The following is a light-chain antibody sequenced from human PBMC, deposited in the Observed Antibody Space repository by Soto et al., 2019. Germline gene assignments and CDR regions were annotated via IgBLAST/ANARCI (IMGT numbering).Light chain of an antibody. CDR3: QQYGSSSVT. CDR2: GAS. J-gene: IGKJ1*01. V-gene: IGKV3-20*01. CDR1: QSVSSSY. Sequence: EIVLTQSPGTLSLSPGERATLSCRASQSVSSSYLAWYQQKPGQAPRLLIYGASSRATGIPDRFSGSGSGTDFTLTISRLEPEDFAVYYCQQYGSSSVTFGQGTKXEIK.